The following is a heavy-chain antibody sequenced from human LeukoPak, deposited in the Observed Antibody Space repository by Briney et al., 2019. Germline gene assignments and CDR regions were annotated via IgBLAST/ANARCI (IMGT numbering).Heavy chain of an antibody. Sequence: VGSVKVSCKVSGYTFTSYAMNWVRQAPGQGLGWLGWININTGNPTYAQAFTGRFVFSLDPSISTSYPQTSSPKAEDTAGDYCARAGQWLVLSDYYYYYMDVWGKGTTVTVSS. CDR2: ININTGNP. J-gene: IGHJ6*03. V-gene: IGHV7-4-1*02. CDR1: GYTFTSYA. D-gene: IGHD6-19*01. CDR3: ARAGQWLVLSDYYYYYMDV.